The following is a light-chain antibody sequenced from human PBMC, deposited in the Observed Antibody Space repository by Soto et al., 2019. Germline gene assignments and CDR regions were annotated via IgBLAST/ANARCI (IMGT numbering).Light chain of an antibody. CDR1: SSDVGGYNF. J-gene: IGLJ3*02. V-gene: IGLV2-14*03. CDR2: EVA. CDR3: CSHASSITWM. Sequence: QSVLTQTASVSGSPGQSITMSCTGTSSDVGGYNFVSWYQQHPGKAPKLIVHEVANRLSGVSGRFSGSKSGNTDFLTISGLQAEDEAVYYCCSHASSITWMFGGGTKLTVL.